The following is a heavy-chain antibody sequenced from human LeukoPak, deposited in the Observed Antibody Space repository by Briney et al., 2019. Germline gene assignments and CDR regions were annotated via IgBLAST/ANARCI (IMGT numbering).Heavy chain of an antibody. CDR2: INPNSGGT. CDR3: ARDNGDSSSWYPQFYYYSGMDV. V-gene: IGHV1-2*02. Sequence: ASVKVSCKASGYTFTGYYMHWVRQAPGQGLEWMGWINPNSGGTNYAQKFQGRVTMTRDTSISTAYMELSRLRSDDTAVYYCARDNGDSSSWYPQFYYYSGMDVWGQGTTVTVSS. D-gene: IGHD6-13*01. J-gene: IGHJ6*02. CDR1: GYTFTGYY.